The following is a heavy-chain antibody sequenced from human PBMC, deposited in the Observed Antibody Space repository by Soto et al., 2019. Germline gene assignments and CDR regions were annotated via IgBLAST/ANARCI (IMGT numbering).Heavy chain of an antibody. CDR3: AEESGQGYYDFWSGYYPGYYYGMDV. CDR2: ISGSGGST. D-gene: IGHD3-3*01. CDR1: GFTFSSYA. Sequence: GGSLRLSCAASGFTFSSYAMSWVRQAPGKGLEWVSAISGSGGSTYYADSVKGRFTISRDNSKNTLYLQMNSLRAEDTAVYYCAEESGQGYYDFWSGYYPGYYYGMDVWGQGTTVTVSS. J-gene: IGHJ6*02. V-gene: IGHV3-23*01.